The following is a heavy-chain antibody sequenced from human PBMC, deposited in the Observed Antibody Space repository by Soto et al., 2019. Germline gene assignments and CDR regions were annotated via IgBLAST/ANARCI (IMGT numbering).Heavy chain of an antibody. CDR2: IYYSGST. J-gene: IGHJ5*02. D-gene: IGHD5-12*01. CDR1: GGSISSYY. Sequence: SETLSLTCTVSGGSISSYYWSWIRQPPGKGLEWIGYIYYSGSTNYNPSLKSRVTISVDTSKNQFSLKLSSVTAADTAVYYCASAGYSGYDYNWFDPWGQGTLVTVSS. V-gene: IGHV4-59*08. CDR3: ASAGYSGYDYNWFDP.